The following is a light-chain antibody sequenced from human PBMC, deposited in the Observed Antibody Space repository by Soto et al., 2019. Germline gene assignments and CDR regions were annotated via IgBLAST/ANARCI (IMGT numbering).Light chain of an antibody. J-gene: IGKJ3*01. V-gene: IGKV1-27*01. CDR2: AAS. Sequence: DIQMTQSPTSLSASVGDRVTITCRASQDIRNFVAWYQQKPGKAPKLMIYAASTLQSGVPSRFSGSGSGTDFTLTINSLQPEDVATYPCQKYSSAPVFGPGTKVEIK. CDR1: QDIRNF. CDR3: QKYSSAPV.